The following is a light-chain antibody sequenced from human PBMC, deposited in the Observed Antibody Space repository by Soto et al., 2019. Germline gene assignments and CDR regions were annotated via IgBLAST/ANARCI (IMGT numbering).Light chain of an antibody. CDR3: AAWDDSLNVHVV. V-gene: IGLV2-8*01. Sequence: QSALTQPPSASGSPGQSVTISCTGSSSDIGGYDFVSWYQQHPGKVPKLLIYEVTKRPSGVPDRFSGSKSGNTASLTVSGLQADDEADYYCAAWDDSLNVHVVFGGGTKLTVL. J-gene: IGLJ2*01. CDR2: EVT. CDR1: SSDIGGYDF.